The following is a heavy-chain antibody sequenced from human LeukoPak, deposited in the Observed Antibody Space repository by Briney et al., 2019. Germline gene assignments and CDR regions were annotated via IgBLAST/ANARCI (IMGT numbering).Heavy chain of an antibody. CDR2: ISSSSSYT. Sequence: GGSLRLSCAASGFTFSDYYMSWIRQAPGKGLEWVLYISSSSSYTNYAASVKGRFTISRDDAKNSLYLQMNSLRAEDTAVYYCARMMGSGTTWFDYWGQGALVTVSS. CDR1: GFTFSDYY. V-gene: IGHV3-11*03. D-gene: IGHD1-1*01. CDR3: ARMMGSGTTWFDY. J-gene: IGHJ4*02.